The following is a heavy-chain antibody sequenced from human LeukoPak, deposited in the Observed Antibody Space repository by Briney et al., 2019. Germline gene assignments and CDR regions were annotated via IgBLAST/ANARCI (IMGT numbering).Heavy chain of an antibody. J-gene: IGHJ4*02. CDR3: ASYSGSYRFDY. D-gene: IGHD1-26*01. CDR1: GGSISSGDYY. CDR2: IYYSGST. V-gene: IGHV4-30-4*01. Sequence: PSQTLSLTCTVSGGSISSGDYYWSWIRQPPGKGLEWIGYIYYSGSTYYNPTLKSRVTISVDTSKNQFSLKLSSVTAADTAVYYCASYSGSYRFDYWGQGTLVTVSS.